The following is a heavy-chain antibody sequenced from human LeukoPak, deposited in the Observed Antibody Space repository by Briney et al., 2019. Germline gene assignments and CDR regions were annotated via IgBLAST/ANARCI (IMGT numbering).Heavy chain of an antibody. CDR1: GGSISSSSYY. J-gene: IGHJ4*02. CDR2: NYYSGST. D-gene: IGHD3-22*01. Sequence: PSETLSLTCTVSGGSISSSSYYWGWIRQPPGKGLEWIGSNYYSGSTSYNPYLKTRVTISVDTSKNQFSLKLSSVTAADTAVYYCARDNDSCGCQPYYFDYWGQGTLVTVSS. CDR3: ARDNDSCGCQPYYFDY. V-gene: IGHV4-39*07.